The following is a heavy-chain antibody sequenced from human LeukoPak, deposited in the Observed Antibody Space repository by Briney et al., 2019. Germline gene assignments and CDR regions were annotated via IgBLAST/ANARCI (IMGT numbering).Heavy chain of an antibody. D-gene: IGHD1-1*01. Sequence: SETLSLTCAVYGGSFSGYYWSWIRQPPGKGLEWIGEINHSGSTNYNPSLKSRVTISVGTSKNQFSLKLSPVTAADTAVYYCARVQLERPWYHYYGMDVWGQGTTVTVSS. CDR3: ARVQLERPWYHYYGMDV. J-gene: IGHJ6*02. CDR1: GGSFSGYY. V-gene: IGHV4-34*01. CDR2: INHSGST.